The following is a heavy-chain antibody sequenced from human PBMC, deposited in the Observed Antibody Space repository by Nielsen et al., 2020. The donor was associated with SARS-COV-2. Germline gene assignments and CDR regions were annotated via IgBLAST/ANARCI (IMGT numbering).Heavy chain of an antibody. Sequence: GGSLRLSCAASGFTFTSYGMSWVRQAPGEGLEWVSGISYSGGNTYYADSVRGRLTISRDNSENTLYLQMNSLRAEDTAVYYCAKDQDDFWSGFDYWGQGTLVTVSS. J-gene: IGHJ4*02. CDR3: AKDQDDFWSGFDY. V-gene: IGHV3-23*01. D-gene: IGHD3-3*01. CDR1: GFTFTSYG. CDR2: ISYSGGNT.